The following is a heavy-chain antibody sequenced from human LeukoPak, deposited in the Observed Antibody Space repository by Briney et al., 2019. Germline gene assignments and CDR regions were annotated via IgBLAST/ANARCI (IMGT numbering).Heavy chain of an antibody. CDR2: INHSGST. CDR1: GGPFSGYY. CDR3: ARGRPSAFDWFGVALHYYYYMDV. J-gene: IGHJ6*03. D-gene: IGHD3-9*01. Sequence: PSETLSLICAVYGGPFSGYYWSWIRQPPGKGLEWIGEINHSGSTNYNPSLKSRVTISVDTSKNQFSLKLSSVTAADTAVYYCARGRPSAFDWFGVALHYYYYMDVWGKGTTVTVSS. V-gene: IGHV4-34*01.